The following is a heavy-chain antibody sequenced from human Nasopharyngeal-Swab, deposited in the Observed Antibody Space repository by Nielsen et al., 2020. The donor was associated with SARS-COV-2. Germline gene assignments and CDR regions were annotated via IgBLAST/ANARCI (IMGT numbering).Heavy chain of an antibody. D-gene: IGHD2-15*01. CDR1: GFTFDDYT. V-gene: IGHV3-43*01. CDR2: ISWDGGST. J-gene: IGHJ6*02. Sequence: GESLKISCAASGFTFDDYTMHWVRQAPGKGLEWVSLISWDGGSTYYADSVKGRFTISRDNARNSLYLQMNSLRAEDTAVYYCARDCSGGSCRYGMDVWGQGTTATVSS. CDR3: ARDCSGGSCRYGMDV.